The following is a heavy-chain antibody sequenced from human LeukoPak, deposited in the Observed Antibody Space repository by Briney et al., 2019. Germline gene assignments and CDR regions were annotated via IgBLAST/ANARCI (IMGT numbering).Heavy chain of an antibody. J-gene: IGHJ4*02. Sequence: AASVKVSCKASGYTFTGYYMHWVRQAPGQGLEWMGWISAYNGNTNYAQKLQGRVTMTTDTSTSTAYMELRSLRSDDTAVYYCARDLYYYGSGSYPKYYFDYWGQGTLVTVSS. D-gene: IGHD3-10*01. CDR2: ISAYNGNT. CDR3: ARDLYYYGSGSYPKYYFDY. V-gene: IGHV1-18*04. CDR1: GYTFTGYY.